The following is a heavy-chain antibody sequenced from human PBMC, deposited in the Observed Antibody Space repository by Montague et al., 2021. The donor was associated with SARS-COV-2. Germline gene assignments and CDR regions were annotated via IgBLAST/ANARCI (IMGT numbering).Heavy chain of an antibody. CDR3: ARGRQHFNMIVVVMTGGEYFFDD. CDR1: GGSLSDCY. V-gene: IGHV4-34*01. CDR2: INHRGSS. D-gene: IGHD3-22*01. Sequence: SETLSLTCGINGGSLSDCYWSWIRQPPGKGLEWIGEINHRGSSNYSPSLKSRVTISVDTTKDQFSLRLSSVAAADTAVYYCARGRQHFNMIVVVMTGGEYFFDDWGQGTLVTVSS. J-gene: IGHJ4*02.